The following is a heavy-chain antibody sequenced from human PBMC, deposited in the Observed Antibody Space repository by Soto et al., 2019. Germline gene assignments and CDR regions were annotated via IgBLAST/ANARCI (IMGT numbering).Heavy chain of an antibody. V-gene: IGHV4-39*07. CDR1: GDSISSSKYY. D-gene: IGHD4-17*01. CDR2: IYYSGSP. J-gene: IGHJ5*02. CDR3: ARGSSYGDYRKYNWFDP. Sequence: SETLCLTCTFSGDSISSSKYYWGWIRQPPGKGLEWIGSIYYSGSPYYNSSLKSRVTISVDTSKNQFSLKLSSVTAADTAVYYCARGSSYGDYRKYNWFDPWGQGTLVTVSS.